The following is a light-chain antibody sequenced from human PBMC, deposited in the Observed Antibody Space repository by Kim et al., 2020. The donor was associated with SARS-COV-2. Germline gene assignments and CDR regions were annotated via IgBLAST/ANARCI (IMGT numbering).Light chain of an antibody. CDR1: ESVSSSY. CDR3: QQYGSSLTWT. J-gene: IGKJ1*01. Sequence: PGERATLSCRASESVSSSYLAWYQQKPGQAPRLLIYGASSRATGIPDRFSGSGSGTDFTLTISRLEPEDFAVYYCQQYGSSLTWTFGQGTKVDIK. CDR2: GAS. V-gene: IGKV3-20*01.